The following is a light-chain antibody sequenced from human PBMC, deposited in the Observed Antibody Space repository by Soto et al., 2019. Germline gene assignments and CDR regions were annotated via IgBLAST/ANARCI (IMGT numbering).Light chain of an antibody. Sequence: QSALAQPPSASGSPGQSVTISCTGTSSDIGAYNYVSWYQQYPGKDPKLIIYDVNQPPSGGPDRFSGSKSGNTASLTASGLQAEDEAVYYCNSFAGDAHVVFVGGTEVTVL. J-gene: IGLJ2*01. V-gene: IGLV2-8*01. CDR3: NSFAGDAHVV. CDR2: DVN. CDR1: SSDIGAYNY.